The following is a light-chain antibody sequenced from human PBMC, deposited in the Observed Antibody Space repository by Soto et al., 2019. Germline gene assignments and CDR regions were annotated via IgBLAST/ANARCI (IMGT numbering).Light chain of an antibody. Sequence: QSVLTQPASVSGSPGQSITISCTGTSSDVGGYNYVSWYQQHPGKAPKLMIYDVSNRPSGVSNRFSGSKSGNTAPLTISGLQAEDEADYSCSSYTSSSTLGVFGTGTMVTVL. CDR1: SSDVGGYNY. CDR3: SSYTSSSTLGV. V-gene: IGLV2-14*01. J-gene: IGLJ1*01. CDR2: DVS.